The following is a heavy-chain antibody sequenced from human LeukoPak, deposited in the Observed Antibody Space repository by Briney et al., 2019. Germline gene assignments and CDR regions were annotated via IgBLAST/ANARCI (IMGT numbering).Heavy chain of an antibody. J-gene: IGHJ5*02. D-gene: IGHD3-10*01. CDR2: IYTSGST. CDR1: GGSISSYY. V-gene: IGHV4-4*07. CDR3: ARDGSRSSGSGSYYNHWFDP. Sequence: SETLSLTCTVSGGSISSYYWSWIRQPAGKGLEWIGRIYTSGSTNYNPSLKSRVTMSVDTSKNQFSLKLSSVTAADTAVYYCARDGSRSSGSGSYYNHWFDPWGQGTLVTVSS.